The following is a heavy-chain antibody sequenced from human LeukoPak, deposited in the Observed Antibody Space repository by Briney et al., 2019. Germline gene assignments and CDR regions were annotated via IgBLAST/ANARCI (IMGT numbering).Heavy chain of an antibody. CDR3: ARGVRNSGSYYVDY. CDR1: GGTFSSYA. CDR2: IIPIFGTA. D-gene: IGHD1-26*01. V-gene: IGHV1-69*13. J-gene: IGHJ4*02. Sequence: ASVKVSCKASGGTFSSYAFSWVRQAPGQGLEWMGGIIPIFGTANYAQKFQGRVTITADESTSTAFMELGSLRSEDTAVYYCARGVRNSGSYYVDYWGQGTLVTVSS.